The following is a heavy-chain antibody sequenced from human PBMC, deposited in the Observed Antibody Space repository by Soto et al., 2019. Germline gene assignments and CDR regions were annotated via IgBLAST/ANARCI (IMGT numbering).Heavy chain of an antibody. D-gene: IGHD5-18*01. CDR1: GGSISSSNW. CDR3: ARRPLPNRDGYNAGAFDI. Sequence: PSETLSLTCAVSGGSISSSNWWSWVRQPPGKGLEWIGEIYHSGSTNYNPSLKSRVTISVDKSKNQFSLKLSSVTAADTAVYYCARRPLPNRDGYNAGAFDIWGQGTMVTVSS. CDR2: IYHSGST. V-gene: IGHV4-4*02. J-gene: IGHJ3*02.